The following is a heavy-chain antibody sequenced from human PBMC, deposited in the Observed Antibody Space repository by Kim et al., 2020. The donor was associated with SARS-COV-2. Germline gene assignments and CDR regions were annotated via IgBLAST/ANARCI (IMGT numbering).Heavy chain of an antibody. Sequence: GGSLRLSCAASGFTFSSYSMNWVRQAPGKGLEWVSSISTNSYYIYYADSVKGRFTISRDNAKNSLYLQMNSLRAEDTAVYYCERDTYEWTLDYWGQGTPVTVSS. J-gene: IGHJ4*02. V-gene: IGHV3-21*01. D-gene: IGHD2-8*01. CDR3: ERDTYEWTLDY. CDR2: ISTNSYYI. CDR1: GFTFSSYS.